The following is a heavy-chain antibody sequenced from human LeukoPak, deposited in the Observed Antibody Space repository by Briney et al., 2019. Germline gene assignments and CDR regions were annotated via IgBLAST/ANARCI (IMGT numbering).Heavy chain of an antibody. D-gene: IGHD4-23*01. CDR1: GFTFSNYA. CDR3: AKPGLTVITPSYFDS. CDR2: ISRGGDFT. V-gene: IGHV3-23*01. J-gene: IGHJ4*02. Sequence: GGSLRLSCAASGFTFSNYAMGWVRQAPGKGLEWVSAISRGGDFTYYPDSVKGRFTTSRDNSRNTLYLQINSLRAEDTAVYYCAKPGLTVITPSYFDSWGQGTLVTVSS.